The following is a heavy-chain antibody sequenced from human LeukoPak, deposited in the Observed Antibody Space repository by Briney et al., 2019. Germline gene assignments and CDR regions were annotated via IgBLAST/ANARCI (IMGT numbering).Heavy chain of an antibody. D-gene: IGHD6-6*01. J-gene: IGHJ4*02. Sequence: GGSLRLSCAASGFTFSSYAMSWVRQAPVKGLEWVSGISGSGGSTYYADSVKGRFTISRDNSKNTLYLQMNSLRAEDTAVYYCAKVSEYSSSSPFDYWGQGTLVTVSS. CDR2: ISGSGGST. V-gene: IGHV3-23*01. CDR3: AKVSEYSSSSPFDY. CDR1: GFTFSSYA.